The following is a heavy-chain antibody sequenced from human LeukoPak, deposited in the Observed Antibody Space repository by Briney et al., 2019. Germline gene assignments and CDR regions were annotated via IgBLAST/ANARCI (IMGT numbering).Heavy chain of an antibody. CDR2: IKQDGSEK. J-gene: IGHJ5*02. D-gene: IGHD6-19*01. CDR1: GFNFDHYW. Sequence: GGSLRLSCAASGFNFDHYWMTWVRQAPGKGLEWVANIKQDGSEKVYLDSMKGRFTVSRDNSRDSLYLQMNSLRPEDTAVYCARDPGSGWWGGFDLWGQGTLVTVSS. V-gene: IGHV3-7*04. CDR3: ARDPGSGWWGGFDL.